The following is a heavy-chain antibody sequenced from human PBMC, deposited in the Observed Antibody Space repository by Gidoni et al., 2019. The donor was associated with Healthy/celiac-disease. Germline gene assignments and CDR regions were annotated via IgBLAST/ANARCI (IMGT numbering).Heavy chain of an antibody. CDR1: GFTFSRNG. V-gene: IGHV3-33*01. Sequence: QVQLVESVGGVVQHGRARGLSWAAAGFTFSRNGMHCVRQAPGKGLGCVAVIWYDGSNQYYADSVKCRFTISRYNSKNSLYLQMNSLRAEDTAVYYCARERLLGYCSSTSCFDFDYWGQGTLVTVSS. J-gene: IGHJ4*02. D-gene: IGHD2-2*01. CDR3: ARERLLGYCSSTSCFDFDY. CDR2: IWYDGSNQ.